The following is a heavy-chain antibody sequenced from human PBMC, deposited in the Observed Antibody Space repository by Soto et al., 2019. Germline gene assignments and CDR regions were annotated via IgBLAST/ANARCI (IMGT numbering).Heavy chain of an antibody. V-gene: IGHV1-18*01. D-gene: IGHD5-12*01. CDR1: GYSFSSYG. Sequence: QVQLVQSGAEVKKPGASVKVSCVASGYSFSSYGISWVRQAPGQGLEWVGWISAYNGNTNYAQRVQGRVTMTTDISTTTGYMELRSLRSDDTAVYYCARGWTYNGYDYAAEDNWGQGTLVTVSS. CDR3: ARGWTYNGYDYAAEDN. J-gene: IGHJ4*02. CDR2: ISAYNGNT.